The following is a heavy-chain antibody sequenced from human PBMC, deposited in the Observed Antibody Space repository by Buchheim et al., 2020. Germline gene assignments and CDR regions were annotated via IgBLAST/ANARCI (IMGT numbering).Heavy chain of an antibody. CDR1: GGSISSYY. V-gene: IGHV4-59*01. CDR2: IYHSGST. CDR3: ARDIDY. J-gene: IGHJ4*01. Sequence: QVQLQESGPGLVKPSETLSLTCTVSGGSISSYYWSWIRQPPGKGLEWIGYIYHSGSTNYIPSLKSRVTISIDTSKNQFSLKLSPVTAADTAVYYCARDIDYWGQGTL.